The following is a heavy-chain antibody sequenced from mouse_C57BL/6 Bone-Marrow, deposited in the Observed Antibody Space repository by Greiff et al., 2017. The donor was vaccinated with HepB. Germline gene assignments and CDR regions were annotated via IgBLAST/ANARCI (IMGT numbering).Heavy chain of an antibody. Sequence: DVKLQESGGGLVQPKGSLKLSCAASGFSFNTYAMNWVRQAPGKGLEWVARIRSKSNNYATYYADSVKDRFTISRDDSESMLYLQMNNLKTEDTAMYYCVRHGGDYAMDYWGQGTSVTVSS. V-gene: IGHV10-1*01. CDR3: VRHGGDYAMDY. J-gene: IGHJ4*01. CDR1: GFSFNTYA. CDR2: IRSKSNNYAT.